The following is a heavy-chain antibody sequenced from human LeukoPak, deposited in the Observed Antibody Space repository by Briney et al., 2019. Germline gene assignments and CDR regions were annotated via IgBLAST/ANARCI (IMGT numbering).Heavy chain of an antibody. D-gene: IGHD3-3*01. V-gene: IGHV1-18*01. CDR1: GYTFTSYG. CDR2: ISAYNGNT. CDR3: AREQSWYYDFWSGSIQYYYGMDV. Sequence: GASVTVSCKASGYTFTSYGISWVRQAPGQGLEWMGWISAYNGNTNYAQKLQGRVTMTTDTSTSTAYMELRSLRSDDTAVYYCAREQSWYYDFWSGSIQYYYGMDVWGQGTTVTVSS. J-gene: IGHJ6*02.